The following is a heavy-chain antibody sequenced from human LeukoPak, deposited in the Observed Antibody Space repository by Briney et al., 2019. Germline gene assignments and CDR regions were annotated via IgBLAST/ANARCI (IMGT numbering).Heavy chain of an antibody. CDR3: ARDRGSSSSFDY. J-gene: IGHJ4*02. Sequence: GGSLRLSCAASGFTFSSYSMNWVRQAPGKGLEWVSSISSSSSYIYYADSVKDRFTISRDNAKNSLYLQMNSLRAEDTAVYYCARDRGSSSSFDYWGQGTLVTVSS. V-gene: IGHV3-21*01. CDR1: GFTFSSYS. D-gene: IGHD6-6*01. CDR2: ISSSSSYI.